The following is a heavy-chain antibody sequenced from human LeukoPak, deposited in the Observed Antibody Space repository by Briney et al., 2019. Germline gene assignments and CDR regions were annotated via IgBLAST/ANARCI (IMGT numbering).Heavy chain of an antibody. D-gene: IGHD3-3*01. CDR1: GFTFSNAW. CDR3: STIPHYDFWSGYPDY. J-gene: IGHJ4*02. CDR2: IKRKTDGGTT. Sequence: GGTLRLSCAASGFTFSNAWMSWVRQAPGEGLEWVGRIKRKTDGGTTDYAAPVKGRFTISRDDSKNTLYLQMNSLKTEDTAVYYCSTIPHYDFWSGYPDYWGQGTLVTVSS. V-gene: IGHV3-15*01.